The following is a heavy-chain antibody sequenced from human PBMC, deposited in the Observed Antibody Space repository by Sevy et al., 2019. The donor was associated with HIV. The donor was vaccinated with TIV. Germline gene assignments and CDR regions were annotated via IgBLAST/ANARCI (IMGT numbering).Heavy chain of an antibody. V-gene: IGHV4-39*01. D-gene: IGHD6-19*01. CDR1: GGSISSSSYY. CDR3: ARHWDSNGWYAYNWFDP. Sequence: SETLSLTCTVSGGSISSSSYYWGWIRQPPGKGLEWIGSIYYSGSTYYNPSLKSRVTISVDTSKNQFSLKLSSVTAADTAVYYCARHWDSNGWYAYNWFDPWGQGTLVTVSS. CDR2: IYYSGST. J-gene: IGHJ5*02.